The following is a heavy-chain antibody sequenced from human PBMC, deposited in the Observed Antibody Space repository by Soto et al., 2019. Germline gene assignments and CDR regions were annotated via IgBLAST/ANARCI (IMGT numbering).Heavy chain of an antibody. J-gene: IGHJ4*02. CDR2: INSDGSVT. D-gene: IGHD2-2*01. V-gene: IGHV3-74*01. CDR3: AREFSTSRPYYCDY. Sequence: EVQLVESGGGLVQPGGSLRLSCAVSGFTFTNYWMHWVRQAPGQGLVWVSRINSDGSVTNYADSVKGRFTTSRDNAKNTLYLQVNSLSAEDTAVYYCAREFSTSRPYYCDYWGPGTLVTVSS. CDR1: GFTFTNYW.